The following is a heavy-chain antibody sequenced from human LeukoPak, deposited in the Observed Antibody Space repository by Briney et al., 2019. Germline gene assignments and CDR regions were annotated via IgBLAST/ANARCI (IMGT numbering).Heavy chain of an antibody. V-gene: IGHV1-18*01. CDR3: ARDPPHIRVAGTPWDY. CDR2: ISAYNGNT. CDR1: GYTFTSYG. J-gene: IGHJ4*02. D-gene: IGHD6-19*01. Sequence: ASVKVSCKASGYTFTSYGISWVRQAPGQGLEWMGWISAYNGNTNYAQKLQGRVTMTTDTSTSTAYMELRSLRSDDTAVYYCARDPPHIRVAGTPWDYWGQGTLVTVSS.